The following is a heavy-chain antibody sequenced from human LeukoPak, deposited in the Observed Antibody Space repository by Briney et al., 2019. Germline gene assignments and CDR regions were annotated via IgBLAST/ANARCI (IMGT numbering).Heavy chain of an antibody. D-gene: IGHD6-19*01. CDR3: AKDWLSSGWYYFDY. CDR2: ISGSGGST. Sequence: PGGSLRLSCAASGFTFSSYAMSWVRQAPGKGLEWVSAISGSGGSTYYADSVKGRFTISRDNSKNTLYLQMNSLRAEGTAVYYCAKDWLSSGWYYFDYWGQGTLVTVSS. CDR1: GFTFSSYA. V-gene: IGHV3-23*01. J-gene: IGHJ4*02.